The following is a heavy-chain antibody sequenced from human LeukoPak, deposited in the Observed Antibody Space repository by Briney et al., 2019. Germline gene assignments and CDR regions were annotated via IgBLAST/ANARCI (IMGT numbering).Heavy chain of an antibody. J-gene: IGHJ4*02. CDR1: WFTFSGSS. Sequence: GGALRLSCAASWFTFSGSSLHLVRQASGEGLEGVASISTSNSYIYYADSLTSRFTISSRNAKNSLYLTMNSLRAEDTAVYYCARRATTERGSSYGLDYCGQGTLVTVSS. CDR2: ISTSNSYI. V-gene: IGHV3-21*01. CDR3: ARRATTERGSSYGLDY. D-gene: IGHD5-18*01.